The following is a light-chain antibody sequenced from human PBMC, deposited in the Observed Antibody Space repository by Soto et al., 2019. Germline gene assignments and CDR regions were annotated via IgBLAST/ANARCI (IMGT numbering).Light chain of an antibody. CDR1: SSDVGGYNY. CDR2: DVS. Sequence: QSALTQPASVSGSPGQSITISCTGTSSDVGGYNYVSWYQQHPGKAPKLMIYDVSNRPSGVSNRFSGSKSGNTASLTISGLQAEDEADYYCSSYTSSSRFVFGTGTKPPS. CDR3: SSYTSSSRFV. V-gene: IGLV2-14*01. J-gene: IGLJ1*01.